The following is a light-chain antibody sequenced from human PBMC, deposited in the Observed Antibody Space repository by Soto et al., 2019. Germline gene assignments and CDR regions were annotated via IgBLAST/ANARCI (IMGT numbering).Light chain of an antibody. CDR1: QNIDNY. V-gene: IGKV1-39*01. CDR2: ATS. J-gene: IGKJ4*01. CDR3: QESYTTPAVS. Sequence: EIKMSQSPSSLSASMGDRVTITCRASQNIDNYLNWYQQKPGKAPKLLIYATSTLQSGVPSRFSGSGSGTEFTLTISSLQAEDFATYFCQESYTTPAVSFAGGTKV.